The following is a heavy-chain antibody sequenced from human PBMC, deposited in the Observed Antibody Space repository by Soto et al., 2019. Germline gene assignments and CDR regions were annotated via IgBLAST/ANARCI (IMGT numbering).Heavy chain of an antibody. CDR2: IYYSGST. CDR3: ARDRDGSYSQWWFDP. CDR1: GGSISSFH. J-gene: IGHJ5*02. D-gene: IGHD1-26*01. V-gene: IGHV4-59*01. Sequence: ETLSLTCTVSGGSISSFHWSWIRQPPGKGLEWIGYIYYSGSTNYNPSLKSRVTISVDTSKNQFSLKLSSVTAADTAVYYCARDRDGSYSQWWFDPWGQGTLVTVSS.